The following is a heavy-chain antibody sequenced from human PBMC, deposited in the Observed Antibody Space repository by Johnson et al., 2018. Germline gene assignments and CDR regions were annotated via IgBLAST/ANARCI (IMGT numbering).Heavy chain of an antibody. CDR2: IIGSGGHT. D-gene: IGHD4-17*01. CDR1: GFTFSGSA. Sequence: VQLVQSGGGLVQPGGSLRLSCAASGFTFSGSAMNWVRQAPGKGLEWVSTIIGSGGHTYYADSVKGRFTLSRDNSKNTLYLQLDSLRADDTAIYYCAKDRATMTPGKYGMDVWGQGTTVTVSS. J-gene: IGHJ6*02. V-gene: IGHV3-23*04. CDR3: AKDRATMTPGKYGMDV.